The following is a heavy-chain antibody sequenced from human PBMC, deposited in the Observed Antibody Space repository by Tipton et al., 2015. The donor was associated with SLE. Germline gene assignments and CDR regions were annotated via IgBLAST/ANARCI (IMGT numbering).Heavy chain of an antibody. J-gene: IGHJ4*02. CDR2: IHYSGTT. CDR3: ARQYSSSSDYFDY. V-gene: IGHV4-39*07. CDR1: GGSISNSDYF. Sequence: TLSLTCTVSGGSISNSDYFWGWVRQSPEKGLEWIGIIHYSGTTYYNPSLKSRVTISVDTSKNQFSLKVNSLTAADTAVYYCARQYSSSSDYFDYWGQGTLVTVSS. D-gene: IGHD6-6*01.